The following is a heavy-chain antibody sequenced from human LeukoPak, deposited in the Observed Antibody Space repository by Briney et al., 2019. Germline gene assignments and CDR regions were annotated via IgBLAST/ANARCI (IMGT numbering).Heavy chain of an antibody. CDR2: ISSSGSTI. V-gene: IGHV3-11*01. CDR3: ARAYGEGIYYYYYYMDV. Sequence: PGGSLRLSCAASGFTFSDYYMSWIRQAPGKGLEWVSYISSSGSTIYYADSVKGRFTISRDNAKNSLYLQMNSLRAEDTAVYYCARAYGEGIYYYYYYMDVRGKGTTVTISS. D-gene: IGHD4/OR15-4a*01. J-gene: IGHJ6*03. CDR1: GFTFSDYY.